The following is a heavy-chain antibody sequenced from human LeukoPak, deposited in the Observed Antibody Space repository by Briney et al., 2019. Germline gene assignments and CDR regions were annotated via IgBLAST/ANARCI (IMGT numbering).Heavy chain of an antibody. CDR2: IYYSGST. V-gene: IGHV4-39*07. Sequence: PSETLSLTCTVSGGSISSRNYYWGWIRQPPGTGLEWLGTIYYSGSTYHNPSLKSRVTISVDTSKSQFSLKLSSVTAADTAVYYCARDFWSDYSYFDYWGQGTLVTVSS. D-gene: IGHD3-3*01. CDR3: ARDFWSDYSYFDY. CDR1: GGSISSRNYY. J-gene: IGHJ4*02.